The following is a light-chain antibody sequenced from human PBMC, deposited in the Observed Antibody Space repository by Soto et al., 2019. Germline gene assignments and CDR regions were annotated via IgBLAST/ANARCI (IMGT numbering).Light chain of an antibody. CDR2: GAS. Sequence: EIVLTQSPGTLSLSPGERATLSCRASQSVTNRYLAWYRQKVGQAPRLLIYGASTRAPGISARFSGSGSGTEFTLTISSLQSEDFAIYYCQQYNNWSWTFGQGTKVDIK. CDR3: QQYNNWSWT. CDR1: QSVTNRY. V-gene: IGKV3-15*01. J-gene: IGKJ1*01.